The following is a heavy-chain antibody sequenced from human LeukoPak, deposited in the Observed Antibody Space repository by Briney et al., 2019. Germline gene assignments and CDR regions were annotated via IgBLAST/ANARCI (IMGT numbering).Heavy chain of an antibody. CDR2: TSSSGSTI. Sequence: GGSLRLSCAASGFTFSDYYMSWIRQAPGKGLEWVSYTSSSGSTIYCADSVKGRFTISRDNAKNSLYLQMNSLRAEDTAVYYCARVRSGWELYDAFDIWGQGTMVTVSS. J-gene: IGHJ3*02. D-gene: IGHD1-26*01. CDR3: ARVRSGWELYDAFDI. V-gene: IGHV3-11*01. CDR1: GFTFSDYY.